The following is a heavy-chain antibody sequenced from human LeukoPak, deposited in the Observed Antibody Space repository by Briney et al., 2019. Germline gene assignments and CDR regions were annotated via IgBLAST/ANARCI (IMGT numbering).Heavy chain of an antibody. CDR3: ARGGVVVPAAMRYYYCMDV. CDR1: GGSFSGYY. V-gene: IGHV4-34*01. J-gene: IGHJ6*03. CDR2: INHSGST. Sequence: PSETLSLTCAVYGGSFSGYYWSWLRQPPGKGLEWIGEINHSGSTNYNPSLKSRVTISVDTSKNQFSLKLSSVTAADTAVYYCARGGVVVPAAMRYYYCMDVWGKGTTVTVSS. D-gene: IGHD2-2*01.